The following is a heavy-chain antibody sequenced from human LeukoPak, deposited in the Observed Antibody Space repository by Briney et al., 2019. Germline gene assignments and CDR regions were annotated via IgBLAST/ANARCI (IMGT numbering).Heavy chain of an antibody. CDR1: GFTFSDYY. V-gene: IGHV3-11*06. J-gene: IGHJ6*02. D-gene: IGHD6-19*01. Sequence: SGRSLRLSCAASGFTFSDYYMSWIRQAPGKGLEWFSYISSSSSYTNYADSVKGRFTISRDNAKNSLYRQMNSLRAEDTAVYYCARSGYSSGWDQFYYYGMDVWGQGTTVTVSS. CDR3: ARSGYSSGWDQFYYYGMDV. CDR2: ISSSSSYT.